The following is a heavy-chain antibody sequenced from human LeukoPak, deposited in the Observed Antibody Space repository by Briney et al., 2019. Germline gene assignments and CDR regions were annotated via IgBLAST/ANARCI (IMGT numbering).Heavy chain of an antibody. J-gene: IGHJ4*02. CDR1: GFTFSSNG. D-gene: IGHD3-10*01. CDR2: IQYDGSKK. CDR3: AKDIGSYYDY. V-gene: IGHV3-30*02. Sequence: PGGSLRLSCVASGFTFSSNGMHWVRQAPGKGLEWVTFIQYDGSKKYYADSVKGRFTISRDNSKNTLYLETNSLRAEDTAVYYCAKDIGSYYDYWGQGILVTVSS.